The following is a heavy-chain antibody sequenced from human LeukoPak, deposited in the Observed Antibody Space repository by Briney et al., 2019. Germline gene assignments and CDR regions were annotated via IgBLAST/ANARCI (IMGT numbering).Heavy chain of an antibody. CDR1: GDSISSSNW. J-gene: IGHJ5*02. Sequence: PSGTLSLTCAVSGDSISSSNWWTWVRPPPGKGLEWIGEIYHSGSTNYNPSLKSRLTMSLDKSKDQFSLKLTSVTAADTAVYYCAREAAGQWFDPWGQGTLVTVSS. CDR2: IYHSGST. CDR3: AREAAGQWFDP. D-gene: IGHD6-25*01. V-gene: IGHV4-4*02.